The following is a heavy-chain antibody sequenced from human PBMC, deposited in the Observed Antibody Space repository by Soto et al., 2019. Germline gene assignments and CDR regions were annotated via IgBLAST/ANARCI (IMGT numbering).Heavy chain of an antibody. Sequence: QVQLVESGGGLVKSGGSLRLSCAASGFTFSDYYMSWLRQAPGKGLKWVSYISCSIDYTNYADSVKGRFTISRNNVMNSLFLQMNSLRAEDTAVYYCARPRDVGYSAIDSWGQGTLVTVSS. V-gene: IGHV3-11*05. CDR3: ARPRDVGYSAIDS. CDR1: GFTFSDYY. CDR2: ISCSIDYT. D-gene: IGHD6-13*01. J-gene: IGHJ4*02.